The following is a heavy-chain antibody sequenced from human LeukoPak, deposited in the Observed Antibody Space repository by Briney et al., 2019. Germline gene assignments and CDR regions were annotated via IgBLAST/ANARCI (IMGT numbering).Heavy chain of an antibody. CDR2: ISGSGGSP. Sequence: GGSLRLSCAASGFTFSSYAMSWVRQAPGKGLEWVSAISGSGGSPYYADSVKGRFTISRDNSKNTLYLQMNSLRAEDTAVYYCAKDEDIAVVPAAEYFQHWGQGTLVTVSS. J-gene: IGHJ1*01. CDR1: GFTFSSYA. V-gene: IGHV3-23*01. CDR3: AKDEDIAVVPAAEYFQH. D-gene: IGHD2-2*01.